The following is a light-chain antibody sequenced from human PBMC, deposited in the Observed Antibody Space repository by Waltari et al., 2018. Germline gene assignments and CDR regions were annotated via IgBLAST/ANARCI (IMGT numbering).Light chain of an antibody. CDR3: RQGTHWPWT. CDR1: PSLTPSDGNTY. CDR2: SAS. V-gene: IGKV2-30*02. J-gene: IGKJ1*01. Sequence: DVVMTQSPHSLPVTLGQPASLSCWSRPSLTPSDGNTYWSWFQQRPGPSPRRLFYSASWRVFGVPDRFSGSGAGTDFTLRISRMEAEDVGVYYCRQGTHWPWTFGQGTKVEL.